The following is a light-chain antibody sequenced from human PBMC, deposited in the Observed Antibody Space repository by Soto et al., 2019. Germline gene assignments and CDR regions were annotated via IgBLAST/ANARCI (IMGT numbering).Light chain of an antibody. CDR1: QTISSY. J-gene: IGKJ3*01. CDR2: AKT. Sequence: DVQMTQSPSSLSASVGDRVTITCRASQTISSYLTWYQQKSGQAPKLLIYAKTTLPSGVPSRFSGSGYGTDFTLPISSLQAEDFATSYCQQSYSAPLTFGPGTSVDLK. V-gene: IGKV1-39*01. CDR3: QQSYSAPLT.